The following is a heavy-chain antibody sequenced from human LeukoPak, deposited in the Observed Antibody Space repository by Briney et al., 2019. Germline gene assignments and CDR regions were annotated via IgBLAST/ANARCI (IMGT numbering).Heavy chain of an antibody. J-gene: IGHJ5*02. V-gene: IGHV4-38-2*02. CDR2: IYHSGST. Sequence: SETLSLTCTVSGYSISSGYYWGWIRQPPGKGLEWIGSIYHSGSTYYNPSLKSRVTISVDTSKNQFSLKLSSVTAADTAVYYCARDRRPLVRGVISAQNGFDPWGQGTLVTVSS. D-gene: IGHD3-10*01. CDR3: ARDRRPLVRGVISAQNGFDP. CDR1: GYSISSGYY.